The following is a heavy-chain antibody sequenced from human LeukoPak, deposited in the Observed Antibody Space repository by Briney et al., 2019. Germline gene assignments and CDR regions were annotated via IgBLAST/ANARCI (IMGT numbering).Heavy chain of an antibody. CDR3: ASRGSGWVYYFDY. J-gene: IGHJ4*02. CDR1: GYTFTSYG. V-gene: IGHV1-18*01. D-gene: IGHD6-19*01. Sequence: ASVKVSCKASGYTFTSYGISWVRQAPGQGLEWMGWISAYNGNTNYAQKLQGRVTMTRDTSISTAYMELSRLRSDDTAVYYCASRGSGWVYYFDYWGQGTLVTVSS. CDR2: ISAYNGNT.